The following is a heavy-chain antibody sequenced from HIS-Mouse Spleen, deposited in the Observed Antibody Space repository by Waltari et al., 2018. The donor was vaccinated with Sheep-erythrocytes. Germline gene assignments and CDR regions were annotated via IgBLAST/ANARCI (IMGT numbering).Heavy chain of an antibody. D-gene: IGHD1-26*01. CDR1: GFTFSSYD. Sequence: EVQLVESGGGLVQPGGSLRLSCAASGFTFSSYDMHWVRQATGKGLDGVAAIGTAGNTYYPGSVKGRFTISRENAKNSLYLQMNSLRAGDTAVYYCARANSGSYDDAFDIWGQGTMVTVSS. V-gene: IGHV3-13*01. CDR2: IGTAGNT. J-gene: IGHJ3*02. CDR3: ARANSGSYDDAFDI.